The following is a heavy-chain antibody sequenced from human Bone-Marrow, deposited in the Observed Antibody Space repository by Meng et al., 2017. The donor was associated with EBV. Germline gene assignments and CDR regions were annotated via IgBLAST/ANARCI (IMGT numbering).Heavy chain of an antibody. V-gene: IGHV3-23*01. CDR1: VFTFGGDG. D-gene: IGHD5-18*01. CDR2: ISDGGT. CDR3: FRIERGYRYGLIGY. J-gene: IGHJ4*02. Sequence: DVQSLDCGVACDDLCGSLELSFAASVFTFGGDGRSWFLQAPWKGLEWVSGISDGGTYYADSVKGRFTISRDNAKSSLSLQMNSLRAEDTAVYYCFRIERGYRYGLIGYWGQGTLVTVSS.